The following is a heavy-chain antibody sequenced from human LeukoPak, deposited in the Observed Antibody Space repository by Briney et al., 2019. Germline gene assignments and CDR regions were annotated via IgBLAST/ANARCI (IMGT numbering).Heavy chain of an antibody. V-gene: IGHV4-30-4*01. CDR3: ARGYCSGGSCRAGGAYYYYYYGMDV. D-gene: IGHD2-15*01. CDR2: IYYSGST. Sequence: PSQTLSLTCTVSGGSISSGDYCWSWIRQPPGKGLEWIGYIYYSGSTYYNPSLKSRVTISVDTSKNQFSLKLSSVTAADTAVYYCARGYCSGGSCRAGGAYYYYYYGMDVWGQGTTVTVSS. J-gene: IGHJ6*02. CDR1: GGSISSGDYC.